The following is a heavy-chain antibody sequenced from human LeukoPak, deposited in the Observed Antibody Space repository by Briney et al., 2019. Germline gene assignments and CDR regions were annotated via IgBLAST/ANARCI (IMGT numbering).Heavy chain of an antibody. CDR2: INSDGSEG. J-gene: IGHJ4*02. V-gene: IGHV3-7*03. Sequence: GGSLRLSCAVSGFTFSGFWMSWSRQAPGKGLEWVASINSDGSEGYYADVVKGRFTISRDNAKNSLYLQINSLRAEDTAVYYCARVPYSGYEFTIDSWGQGTLVTVSS. CDR1: GFTFSGFW. D-gene: IGHD5-12*01. CDR3: ARVPYSGYEFTIDS.